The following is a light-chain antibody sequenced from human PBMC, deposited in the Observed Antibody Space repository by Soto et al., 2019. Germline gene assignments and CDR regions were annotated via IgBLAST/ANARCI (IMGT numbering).Light chain of an antibody. CDR1: QSVSSY. CDR3: QQRSNWLIN. V-gene: IGKV3-11*01. CDR2: DAS. Sequence: EIVLTQSPATLSLSPGERATLSCRASQSVSSYLAWYQQKPGQAPRLLIYDASNRATGIPARFSGSGSGTDFTLTISSLEPEDFAVYYCQQRSNWLINCCQGTRLEIK. J-gene: IGKJ5*01.